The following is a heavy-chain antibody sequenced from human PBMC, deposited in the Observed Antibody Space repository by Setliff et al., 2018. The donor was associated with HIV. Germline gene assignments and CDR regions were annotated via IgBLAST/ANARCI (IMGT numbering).Heavy chain of an antibody. V-gene: IGHV4-39*07. CDR2: IHPTGHI. CDR3: ARDGSRTTGATGYYYGLDV. CDR1: GDSISRSRYY. D-gene: IGHD1-1*01. J-gene: IGHJ6*02. Sequence: PSETLSLTCVVSGDSISRSRYYWSWIRQTPGKGLEWIGEIHPTGHINYNPSLKSRVTISVDTSKNQFSLRLSSVTAADTAVYYCARDGSRTTGATGYYYGLDVWGQGTTVTVSS.